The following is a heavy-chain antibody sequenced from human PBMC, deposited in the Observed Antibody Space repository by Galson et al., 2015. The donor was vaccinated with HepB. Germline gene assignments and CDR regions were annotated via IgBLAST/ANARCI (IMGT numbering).Heavy chain of an antibody. CDR1: GGSINSYY. CDR3: AREEEQFGLEGFNY. D-gene: IGHD3-3*01. Sequence: LSLTCAVSGGSINSYYWSWIRQPAGKGLEWIGRMYGSGGTNYNPSLKSRVTMSVDTSKNQFSLKLSSVTAADTAIYYCAREEEQFGLEGFNYWGQGTLVTVSS. J-gene: IGHJ4*02. CDR2: MYGSGGT. V-gene: IGHV4-4*07.